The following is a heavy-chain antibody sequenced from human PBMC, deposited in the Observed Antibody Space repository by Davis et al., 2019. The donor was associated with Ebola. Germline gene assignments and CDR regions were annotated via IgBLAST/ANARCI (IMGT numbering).Heavy chain of an antibody. D-gene: IGHD4-11*01. CDR2: ISGSGGST. V-gene: IGHV3-23*01. J-gene: IGHJ4*02. CDR1: GFTLSSYA. CDR3: AKLNTVTTWPVVGY. Sequence: GGSLRLSCAASGFTLSSYAMSWVRQAPGKGLEWVSAISGSGGSTYYADSVKGRFTISRDNSKNTLYLQMNSLRAEDTAVYYCAKLNTVTTWPVVGYWGQGTLVTVSS.